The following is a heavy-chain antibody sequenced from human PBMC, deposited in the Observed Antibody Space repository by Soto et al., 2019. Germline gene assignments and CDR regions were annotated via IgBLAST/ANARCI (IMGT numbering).Heavy chain of an antibody. V-gene: IGHV1-46*01. CDR2: INPSGGST. D-gene: IGHD5-18*01. Sequence: ASVKVSCKASGYTFTSYYMHWVRQAPGQGLEWMGIINPSGGSTSYAQKFQGRVTMTRDTSTSTVYMELSSLRSEDTAVYYCARDGIQLWDYYYYGMDVWGQGPTVTVYS. CDR3: ARDGIQLWDYYYYGMDV. J-gene: IGHJ6*02. CDR1: GYTFTSYY.